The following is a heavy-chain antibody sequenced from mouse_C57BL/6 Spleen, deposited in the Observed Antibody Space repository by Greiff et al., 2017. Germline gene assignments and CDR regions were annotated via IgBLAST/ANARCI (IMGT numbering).Heavy chain of an antibody. V-gene: IGHV5-4*01. J-gene: IGHJ2*01. CDR2: ISDGGSYT. CDR1: GFTFSSYA. Sequence: EVKVVESGGGLVKPGGSLKLSCAASGFTFSSYAMSWVRQTPEKRLEWVATISDGGSYTYYPDNVKGRFTISRDNAKNNLYLQMSHLKSEDTAMYYCAREKGMITSYYFDYWGQGTTLTVSS. CDR3: AREKGMITSYYFDY. D-gene: IGHD2-4*01.